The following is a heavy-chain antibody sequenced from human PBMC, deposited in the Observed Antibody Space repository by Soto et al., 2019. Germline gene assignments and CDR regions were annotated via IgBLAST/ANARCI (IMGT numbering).Heavy chain of an antibody. J-gene: IGHJ5*02. Sequence: QVQLVQSGAEVKKPGSSVKVSCKASGGTFSSYAISWVRQAPGQGLEWMGGIIPIFGTANYAQKFQGRVTITADESTSTAYMELSSLGSEDTAVYYCARDLRGYGDFYAGWFDPWGQGTLVTVSS. CDR2: IIPIFGTA. V-gene: IGHV1-69*12. CDR3: ARDLRGYGDFYAGWFDP. D-gene: IGHD4-17*01. CDR1: GGTFSSYA.